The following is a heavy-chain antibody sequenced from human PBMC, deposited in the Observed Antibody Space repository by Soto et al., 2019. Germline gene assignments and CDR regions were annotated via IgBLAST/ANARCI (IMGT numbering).Heavy chain of an antibody. J-gene: IGHJ5*02. CDR3: ARSAVQYYYDSSGYSS. CDR1: GYTFTSYA. V-gene: IGHV1-3*01. CDR2: INAGNGNT. Sequence: EASVKVSCKASGYTFTSYAMHWVRQAPGQRLEWMGWINAGNGNTKYSQKFQGRVTITRDTSASTAYMELSSLRSEDTAVYYCARSAVQYYYDSSGYSSWGQGTLVTVSS. D-gene: IGHD3-22*01.